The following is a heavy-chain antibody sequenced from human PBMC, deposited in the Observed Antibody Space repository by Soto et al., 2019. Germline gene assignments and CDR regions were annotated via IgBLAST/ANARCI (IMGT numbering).Heavy chain of an antibody. CDR3: ARVVGSASSGWYVGHFQH. CDR1: GFTFSSYW. D-gene: IGHD6-19*01. CDR2: INSDGSST. V-gene: IGHV3-74*01. Sequence: GGSLRLSCAASGFTFSSYWMHWVRQAPGKGLVWVSRINSDGSSTSYADSVKGRFTISRDNAKNTLYLQMNSLRAEDTAVYYCARVVGSASSGWYVGHFQHWGQGTLVTVSS. J-gene: IGHJ1*01.